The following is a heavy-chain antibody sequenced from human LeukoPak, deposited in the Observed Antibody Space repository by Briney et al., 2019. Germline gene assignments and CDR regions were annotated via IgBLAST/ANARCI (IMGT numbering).Heavy chain of an antibody. J-gene: IGHJ4*02. V-gene: IGHV3-30-3*01. CDR3: ARGYCSRANYLGGY. D-gene: IGHD2-2*01. CDR2: ISSDGSNK. Sequence: GGSLRLSCAASGFTFSSFSMHWVRQAPGKGLEWVSVISSDGSNKYYADSVKGRFTISRDNSKNTLSLQMDSLTPEDSALYYCARGYCSRANYLGGYWGPGTLVTVSS. CDR1: GFTFSSFS.